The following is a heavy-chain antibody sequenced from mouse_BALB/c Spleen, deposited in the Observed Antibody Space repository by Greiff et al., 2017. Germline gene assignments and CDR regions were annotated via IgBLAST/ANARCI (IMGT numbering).Heavy chain of an antibody. CDR2: IWRGGST. D-gene: IGHD2-10*02. CDR1: GFSLTSYG. J-gene: IGHJ4*01. V-gene: IGHV2-5-1*01. CDR3: AKNSYGNYFMDY. Sequence: QVQLKESGPSLVQPSQSLSITCTVSGFSLTSYGVHWVRQSPGKGLEWLGVIWRGGSTDYNAAFMSRLSITKDNSKSQVFFKMNSLQADDTAIYYCAKNSYGNYFMDYWGQGTSVTVSS.